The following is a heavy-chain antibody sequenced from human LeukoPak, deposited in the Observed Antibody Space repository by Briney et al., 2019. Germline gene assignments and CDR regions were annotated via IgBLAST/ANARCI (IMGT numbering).Heavy chain of an antibody. CDR1: GGSFTISNYY. CDR3: ARVVRSAVAEYFQH. Sequence: SETLSLTCTVSGGSFTISNYYWSWIRQHPGKGLEWIGYIYYSGSTYYNPSLKSRVTISVDTSKNQFSLKLSSVTAADTAVYYCARVVRSAVAEYFQHWGQGTLVTVSS. J-gene: IGHJ1*01. V-gene: IGHV4-31*03. CDR2: IYYSGST.